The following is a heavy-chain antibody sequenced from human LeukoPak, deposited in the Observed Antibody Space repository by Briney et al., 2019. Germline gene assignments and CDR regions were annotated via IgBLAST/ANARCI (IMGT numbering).Heavy chain of an antibody. CDR1: GDSIDSYY. D-gene: IGHD4-17*01. V-gene: IGHV4-4*09. CDR3: GSRDFGDYYIEY. Sequence: PSETLSLTCTVSGDSIDSYYWSWIRQSPGKGLEWLGYSGSSNYNPSLQSRLTISVDTSRNQFSLKLKSVTAADTAVYYCGSRDFGDYYIEYWGPGTLVTVSS. CDR2: SGSS. J-gene: IGHJ4*02.